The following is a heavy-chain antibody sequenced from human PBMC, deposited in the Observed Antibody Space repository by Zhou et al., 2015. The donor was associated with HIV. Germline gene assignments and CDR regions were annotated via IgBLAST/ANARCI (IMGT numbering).Heavy chain of an antibody. CDR1: GYTFTSYD. CDR3: ARVPYDFWSGYYSLWEYYFDY. CDR2: MNPNSGNT. Sequence: QVQLVQSGAEVKKPGASVKVSCKASGYTFTSYDINWVRQATGQGLEWMGWMNPNSGNTGYAQKFQGRVTMTRNTSISTAYMELSSLRSEDTAVYYCARVPYDFWSGYYSLWEYYFDYWGQGTLVTVSS. D-gene: IGHD3-3*01. V-gene: IGHV1-8*01. J-gene: IGHJ4*02.